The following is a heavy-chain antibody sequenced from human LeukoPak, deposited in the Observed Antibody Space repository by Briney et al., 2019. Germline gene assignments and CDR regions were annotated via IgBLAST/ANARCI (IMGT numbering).Heavy chain of an antibody. D-gene: IGHD3-22*01. CDR1: GFTFSSYS. CDR2: ISSSSSYI. Sequence: GGSLRLSCAASGFTFSSYSMNWVRQAPGEGLKWVSSISSSSSYIDYADSVKGRFTISRDNAKNSLYLQMNSLRAEDTAVYYCARDPSYYDSSGYYSSYWGQGTLVTVSS. V-gene: IGHV3-21*01. J-gene: IGHJ4*02. CDR3: ARDPSYYDSSGYYSSY.